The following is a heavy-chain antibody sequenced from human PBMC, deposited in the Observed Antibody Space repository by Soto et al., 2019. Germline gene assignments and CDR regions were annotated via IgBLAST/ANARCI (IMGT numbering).Heavy chain of an antibody. CDR3: ARGPDYEGYFDY. V-gene: IGHV1-69*12. CDR1: GGTFSNYA. Sequence: QVRLVQSGAEVKKPGSSVKVSCKASGGTFSNYAIAWLRQAPGQGLEWMGGIILPFGTPNYAQKFQGRVTITADESMTTAYMEMRGLASEDAAVYYCARGPDYEGYFDYWGRGTLVTVSS. CDR2: IILPFGTP. D-gene: IGHD4-17*01. J-gene: IGHJ4*02.